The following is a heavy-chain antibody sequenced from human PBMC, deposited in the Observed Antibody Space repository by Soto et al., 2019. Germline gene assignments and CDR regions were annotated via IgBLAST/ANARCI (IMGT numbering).Heavy chain of an antibody. CDR2: IIPIFGTA. V-gene: IGHV1-69*01. CDR3: ARWPSYCSSTSCYRRYYYYYGMDV. J-gene: IGHJ6*02. D-gene: IGHD2-2*02. Sequence: VKVSCKASGGTFSSYAISWVRQAPGQGLEWMGGIIPIFGTANYAQKFQGRVTITADESTSTAYMELSSLRSEDTAVYYCARWPSYCSSTSCYRRYYYYYGMDVWGQGTTVTVSS. CDR1: GGTFSSYA.